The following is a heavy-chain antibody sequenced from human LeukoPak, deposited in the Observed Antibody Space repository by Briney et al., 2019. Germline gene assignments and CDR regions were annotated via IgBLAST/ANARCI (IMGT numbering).Heavy chain of an antibody. J-gene: IGHJ3*02. CDR2: INPNSDGT. CDR3: ARGPLPYYYDSSGYYAFDI. CDR1: GYTFTGYY. Sequence: ASVKDSCKASGYTFTGYYMHWVRQAPGQGLEWMGWINPNSDGTNYAQKFQGRVTMTRDTSISTAYMELSRLRSDDTAVYYCARGPLPYYYDSSGYYAFDIWGQGTMVTVSS. V-gene: IGHV1-2*02. D-gene: IGHD3-22*01.